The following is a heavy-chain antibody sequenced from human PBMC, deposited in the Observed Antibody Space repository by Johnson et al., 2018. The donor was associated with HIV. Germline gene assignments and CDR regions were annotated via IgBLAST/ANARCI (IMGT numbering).Heavy chain of an antibody. CDR1: GFTFSDYY. D-gene: IGHD3-16*01. Sequence: QAQLVESGGGLVQPGGSLRLSCTASGFTFSDYYMTWIRQAPGKGLDWVSYISSSGGTKYYADSVKGRFTISRDNAKKSLYLQMNSLRVDDTAVYYCARDGGRGDFDIWGHGTRVSVSS. CDR2: ISSSGGTK. CDR3: ARDGGRGDFDI. J-gene: IGHJ3*02. V-gene: IGHV3-11*04.